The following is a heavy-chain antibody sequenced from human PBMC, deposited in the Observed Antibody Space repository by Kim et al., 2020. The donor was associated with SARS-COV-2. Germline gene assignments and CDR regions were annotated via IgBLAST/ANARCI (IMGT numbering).Heavy chain of an antibody. CDR1: GGSISSGGYS. V-gene: IGHV4-30-2*01. J-gene: IGHJ4*02. Sequence: SETLSLTCAVSGGSISSGGYSWSWIRQPPGKGLEWIGYIYHSGSTYYNPSLKSRVTISVDRSKNQFSLKLSSVTAADTAVYYCARGFEGAMAQYFDYWGQGTLVTVSS. CDR3: ARGFEGAMAQYFDY. D-gene: IGHD3-16*01. CDR2: IYHSGST.